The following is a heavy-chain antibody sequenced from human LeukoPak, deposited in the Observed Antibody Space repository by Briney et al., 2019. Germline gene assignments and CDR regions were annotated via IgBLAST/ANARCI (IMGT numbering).Heavy chain of an antibody. J-gene: IGHJ4*02. Sequence: GGSLRLSCAASGFPLDDYAMIGLRQAPGKGLEWVSFINWNGGSTAYGDSVKGRFTISRDNAKNSLYLKMDSLRADDTAFYYCARDSTRGLDYWGQGTLVTVSS. CDR2: INWNGGST. V-gene: IGHV3-20*04. D-gene: IGHD4-17*01. CDR1: GFPLDDYA. CDR3: ARDSTRGLDY.